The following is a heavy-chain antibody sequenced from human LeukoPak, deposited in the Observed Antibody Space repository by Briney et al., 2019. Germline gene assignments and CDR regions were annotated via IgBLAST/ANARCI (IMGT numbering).Heavy chain of an antibody. CDR2: INPSGGGT. Sequence: ASVKVSCKASGYTFTNHFMHWVRQAPGQGLEWMGIINPSGGGTIYAQNFQGRVTMIRDTSTSTVYMELNNLRSEDTAVYYCAREAGSTDHWGQGTLVTVSS. D-gene: IGHD3-10*01. J-gene: IGHJ4*02. CDR3: AREAGSTDH. CDR1: GYTFTNHF. V-gene: IGHV1-46*01.